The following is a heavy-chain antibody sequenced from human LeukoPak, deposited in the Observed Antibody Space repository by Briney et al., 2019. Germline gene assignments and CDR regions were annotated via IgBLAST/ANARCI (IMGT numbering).Heavy chain of an antibody. CDR3: ARVQSRDYYMDV. J-gene: IGHJ6*03. Sequence: SSETLSLTCTVSGGSISSYYWSWIRQPPGKGLEWIGYIYYSGSTNYNPSLKSRVTISVDTSKNQFSLKLSSVTAADTAVYYCARVQSRDYYMDVWGKGTTVTVSS. V-gene: IGHV4-59*01. CDR1: GGSISSYY. CDR2: IYYSGST.